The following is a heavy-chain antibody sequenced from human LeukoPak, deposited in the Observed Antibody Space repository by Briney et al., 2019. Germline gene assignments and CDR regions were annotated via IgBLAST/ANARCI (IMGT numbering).Heavy chain of an antibody. CDR3: AKDWGNWGYGYYFDH. Sequence: PGGSLRLSCAASGFTFSTYGMHWVRRAPGKGLERVAVASYDGSNKYYADSVKGRFTISRDNPKNTLYLQMNSLRAEDTAVYYCAKDWGNWGYGYYFDHWGQGTLVTVSS. CDR1: GFTFSTYG. CDR2: ASYDGSNK. D-gene: IGHD7-27*01. V-gene: IGHV3-30*18. J-gene: IGHJ4*02.